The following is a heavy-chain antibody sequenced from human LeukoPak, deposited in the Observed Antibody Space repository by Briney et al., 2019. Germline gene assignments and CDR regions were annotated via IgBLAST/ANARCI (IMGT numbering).Heavy chain of an antibody. V-gene: IGHV3-9*01. CDR2: ISWNSGSI. D-gene: IGHD4-17*01. CDR1: GFTFDDYA. J-gene: IGHJ4*02. CDR3: ATVTVTTGDGDY. Sequence: GGSLRLSCAASGFTFDDYAMHWVRQAPGNGLEWVSGISWNSGSIGYADSVKGRFTISRDNAKNSLYLQMNSLRAEDTALYYCATVTVTTGDGDYWGQGTLVTVSS.